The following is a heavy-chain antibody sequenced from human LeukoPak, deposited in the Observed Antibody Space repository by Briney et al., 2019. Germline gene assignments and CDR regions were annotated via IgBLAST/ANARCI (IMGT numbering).Heavy chain of an antibody. D-gene: IGHD5-18*01. J-gene: IGHJ5*02. CDR2: IKQDGSEK. CDR1: GFTFSSYW. Sequence: SLRLSCAASGFTFSSYWMSWVRQAPGKGLEWVANIKQDGSEKYYVDSVKGRFTISRDNAKNSLYLQMNSLRAEDTAVYYCARDRRYSYGQNWFDPWGQGTLVTVSS. CDR3: ARDRRYSYGQNWFDP. V-gene: IGHV3-7*03.